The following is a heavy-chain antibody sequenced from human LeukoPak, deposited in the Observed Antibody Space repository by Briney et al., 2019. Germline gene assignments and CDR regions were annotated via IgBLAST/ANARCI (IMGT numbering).Heavy chain of an antibody. CDR3: ARDDGGSSPFDY. Sequence: GGSLRLSCAASGFTFSSYGMHWVRQAPGKGLEWVAFIRYDGSNKYYADSVKGRFTISRDNTKNSLYLLMNSLRAEDTAVYYCARDDGGSSPFDYWGQGTLVTVSS. V-gene: IGHV3-30*02. D-gene: IGHD4-23*01. CDR2: IRYDGSNK. J-gene: IGHJ4*02. CDR1: GFTFSSYG.